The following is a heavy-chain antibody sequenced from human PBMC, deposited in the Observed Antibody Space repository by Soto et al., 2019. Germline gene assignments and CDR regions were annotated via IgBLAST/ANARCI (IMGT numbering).Heavy chain of an antibody. CDR1: GFTFNGYW. CDR3: ARVSGSYPDAFDI. J-gene: IGHJ3*02. CDR2: ISSSSSTI. V-gene: IGHV3-48*02. Sequence: PGGSLRLSCAASGFTFNGYWMSWVRQAPGKGLEWVSYISSSSSTIYYADSVKGRFTISRDNAKNSLYLQMNSLRDEDTAVYYCARVSGSYPDAFDIWGQGTMVTVSS. D-gene: IGHD1-26*01.